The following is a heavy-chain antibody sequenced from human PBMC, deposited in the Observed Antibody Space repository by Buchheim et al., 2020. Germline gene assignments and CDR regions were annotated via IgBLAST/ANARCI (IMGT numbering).Heavy chain of an antibody. CDR3: GAEVGSREFDN. CDR1: GFTFSSHA. Sequence: QVQLVESGGGVVQPGRSLRLSCAASGFTFSSHAMHWVRQPPGKGLEWVAIISYDGSYKDYPDSVKGRFTVSRENFQNTLFLQMSSLRAEDTAVYYCGAEVGSREFDNWGQGTL. D-gene: IGHD2-2*01. CDR2: ISYDGSYK. J-gene: IGHJ4*02. V-gene: IGHV3-30*03.